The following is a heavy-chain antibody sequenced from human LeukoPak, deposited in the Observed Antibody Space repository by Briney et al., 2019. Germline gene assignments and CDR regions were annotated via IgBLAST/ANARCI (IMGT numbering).Heavy chain of an antibody. Sequence: ASVKVSCKASGYTFTSYYMHWVRQAPGQGLEWMGIINPSGGSTRYAQKFQGRVTMTRDTSTSTVYMELSSLRSEDTAVYYCARASGSNNFYFDHWGQGTLVTVFS. J-gene: IGHJ4*02. V-gene: IGHV1-46*01. CDR1: GYTFTSYY. CDR2: INPSGGST. D-gene: IGHD3-10*01. CDR3: ARASGSNNFYFDH.